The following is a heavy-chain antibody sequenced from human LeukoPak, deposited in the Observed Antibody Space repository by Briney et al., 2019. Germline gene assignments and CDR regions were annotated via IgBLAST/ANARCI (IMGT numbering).Heavy chain of an antibody. D-gene: IGHD2-2*01. J-gene: IGHJ4*02. CDR2: VSSSTYT. CDR3: ARGYRTMAV. CDR1: GFTFGDYD. V-gene: IGHV3-11*03. Sequence: GGSLRLSCAASGFTFGDYDMRWIRQAPGKGLEWVSYVSSSTYTNYADSVKGRFTISRDNAKNSLYLQMNSLRAEDTAVYYCARGYRTMAVWGQGTLVTVSS.